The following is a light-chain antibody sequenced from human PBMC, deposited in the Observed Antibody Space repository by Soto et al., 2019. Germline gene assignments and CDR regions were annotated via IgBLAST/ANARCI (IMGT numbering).Light chain of an antibody. V-gene: IGLV2-14*01. J-gene: IGLJ3*02. CDR3: SSYTSSSTLV. CDR1: SSDVGVYNY. CDR2: EVS. Sequence: QSALTQPASVSGSPGQSITISCTGTSSDVGVYNYVSWYRQHPGKAPKLMIYEVSNRPSGVSNRFSGSKSGNTASLTISGLQAEDEADYYCSSYTSSSTLVFGGGTKVTVL.